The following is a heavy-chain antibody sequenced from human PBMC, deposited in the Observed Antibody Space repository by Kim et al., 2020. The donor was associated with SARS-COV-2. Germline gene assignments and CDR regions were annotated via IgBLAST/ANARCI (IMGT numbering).Heavy chain of an antibody. Sequence: ASVKVSCKASGYTFTSYGISWVRQAPGQGLEWMGWISAYNGNTNYAQKLQGRVTMTTDTSTSTAYMELRSLRSDDTAVYYCARVPCSSTSCPEYYYYGMDVWGQGTTVTVSS. CDR1: GYTFTSYG. D-gene: IGHD2-2*01. J-gene: IGHJ6*02. CDR3: ARVPCSSTSCPEYYYYGMDV. CDR2: ISAYNGNT. V-gene: IGHV1-18*01.